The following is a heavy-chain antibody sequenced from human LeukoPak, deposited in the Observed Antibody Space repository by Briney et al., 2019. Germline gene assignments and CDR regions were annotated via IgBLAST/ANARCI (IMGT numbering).Heavy chain of an antibody. V-gene: IGHV3-9*01. Sequence: GRSLRLSCAASGFTFDDYAMHWVRQAPGKGLEWVSGISWNSGSIGYADSVKGRFTISRDNAKNSLYLQMNSLRAEDTALYYCARRDGYNYYYFDYWGQGTLVTVSS. CDR1: GFTFDDYA. D-gene: IGHD5-24*01. CDR3: ARRDGYNYYYFDY. CDR2: ISWNSGSI. J-gene: IGHJ4*02.